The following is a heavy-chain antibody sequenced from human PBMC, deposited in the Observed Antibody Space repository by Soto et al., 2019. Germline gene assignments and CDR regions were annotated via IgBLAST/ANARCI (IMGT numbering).Heavy chain of an antibody. Sequence: ASVKVSCKAPGYTFTGYYMHWVRQAPGRGLEWMGWINPNSGGTNYAQKFQGWVTMTRDTSISTAYMELSRLRSDDTAVYYCARGLGTAGYYYYFGMDVWGQGTTVTVSS. CDR3: ARGLGTAGYYYYFGMDV. D-gene: IGHD6-13*01. V-gene: IGHV1-2*04. CDR1: GYTFTGYY. CDR2: INPNSGGT. J-gene: IGHJ6*02.